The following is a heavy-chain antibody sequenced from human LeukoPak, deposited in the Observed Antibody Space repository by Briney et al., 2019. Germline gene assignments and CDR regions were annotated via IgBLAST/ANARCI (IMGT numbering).Heavy chain of an antibody. CDR1: GCTLSSYA. Sequence: VSSVQVSRKACGCTLSSYAISWVRQAPGQGLEWMGGIIPIFGATNYAQNFQGRITITTDESTSTAYMELSSLTSEDTAVYYCASVPDRGWLHFDYWGQGILVTVSS. D-gene: IGHD5-24*01. CDR2: IIPIFGAT. J-gene: IGHJ4*02. V-gene: IGHV1-69*05. CDR3: ASVPDRGWLHFDY.